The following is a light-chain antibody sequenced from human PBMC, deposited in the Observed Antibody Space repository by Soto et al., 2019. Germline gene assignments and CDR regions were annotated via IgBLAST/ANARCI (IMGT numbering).Light chain of an antibody. J-gene: IGKJ3*01. CDR1: QRVYSY. Sequence: EIVLTQSPATLSFSPGERATLSCRASQRVYSYLAWYQQKPGQAPRLLIHDATNRATGIPARFSGSGSGTDFTLTIGSLEPEDFAVYYCQHRSKWPFTFGPGTKVDIK. CDR3: QHRSKWPFT. CDR2: DAT. V-gene: IGKV3-11*01.